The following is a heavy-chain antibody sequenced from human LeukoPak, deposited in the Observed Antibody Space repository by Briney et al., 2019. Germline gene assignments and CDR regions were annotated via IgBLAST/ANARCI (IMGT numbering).Heavy chain of an antibody. J-gene: IGHJ6*02. CDR2: IYYSGST. CDR1: GGSISSGGYY. CDR3: ARDQGSYGMDV. V-gene: IGHV4-31*03. D-gene: IGHD1-26*01. Sequence: SETLSLTCTVSGGSISSGGYYWSWIRQHPGKGLEWIGYIYYSGSTYYNPFLKSRVTISVDTSKNQFSLKLSSVTAADTAVYYCARDQGSYGMDVWGQGTTVTVSS.